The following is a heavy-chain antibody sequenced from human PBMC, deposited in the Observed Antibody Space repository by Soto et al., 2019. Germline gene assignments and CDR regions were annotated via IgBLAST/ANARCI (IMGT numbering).Heavy chain of an antibody. V-gene: IGHV1-69*13. CDR2: IIPIFGTA. CDR1: GGTFSSYA. J-gene: IGHJ6*02. D-gene: IGHD1-7*01. Sequence: GASVKVSCKASGGTFSSYAISWVRQAPGQGLEWMGGIIPIFGTANYAQKFQGRVTITADESTSTAYMELSSLRSEDTAVYYCAVGAEWELELVRYYYYGMDVWGQGTTVTVSS. CDR3: AVGAEWELELVRYYYYGMDV.